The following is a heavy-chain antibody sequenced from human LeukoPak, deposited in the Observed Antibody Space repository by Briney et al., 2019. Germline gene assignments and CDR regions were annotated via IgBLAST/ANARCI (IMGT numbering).Heavy chain of an antibody. CDR1: GFTFSSYW. J-gene: IGHJ4*02. V-gene: IGHV3-74*01. Sequence: GGSLRLSCAASGFTFSSYWMHWVRQAPGKGLVWVSRIHIDGSSTTYADSVKGRFTISRDNAKNSLYLQMNSLRAEDTAAYYCARDDAGYSSGWYWVYWGQGTLVTVSS. CDR2: IHIDGSST. D-gene: IGHD6-19*01. CDR3: ARDDAGYSSGWYWVY.